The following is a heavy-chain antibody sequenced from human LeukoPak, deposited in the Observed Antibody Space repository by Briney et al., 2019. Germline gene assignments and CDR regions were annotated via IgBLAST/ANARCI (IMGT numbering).Heavy chain of an antibody. V-gene: IGHV1-18*01. CDR2: ISAYNGNT. J-gene: IGHJ4*02. CDR3: ARSALAPFYYDSSGYLVY. D-gene: IGHD3-22*01. CDR1: GYTFTSYG. Sequence: ASVKVSCKASGYTFTSYGISWVRQAPGQGLEWMGWISAYNGNTNYAQKLQGRVTMTTDTSTSTAYMELRSLRSGDTAVYYCARSALAPFYYDSSGYLVYWGQGTLVTVSS.